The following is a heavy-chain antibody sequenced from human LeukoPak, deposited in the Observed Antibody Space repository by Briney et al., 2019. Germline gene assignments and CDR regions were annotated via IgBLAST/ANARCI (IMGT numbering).Heavy chain of an antibody. D-gene: IGHD3-10*01. CDR3: ARDYRAYYYGSGSYRAFDI. CDR2: IDHSGST. CDR1: GYSISSGYY. J-gene: IGHJ3*02. Sequence: PSGTLSLTCTVSGYSISSGYYWGWIRQPPGKGLEWTGSIDHSGSTYYNPSLKSRITISVDTSKNQFSLKLSSVTAADTAVYYCARDYRAYYYGSGSYRAFDIWGQGTMVTVSS. V-gene: IGHV4-38-2*02.